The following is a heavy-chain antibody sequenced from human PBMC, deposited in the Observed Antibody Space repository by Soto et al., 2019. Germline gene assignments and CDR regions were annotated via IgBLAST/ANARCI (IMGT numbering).Heavy chain of an antibody. D-gene: IGHD2-2*01. V-gene: IGHV3-15*07. J-gene: IGHJ4*02. Sequence: GGSLRLSCAASGFTFSNAWMNWVRQAPGKGLEWVGRIKSKTDGGTTDYAAPVKGRFTISRDDSKKTLYLQIKSLKTVDTSVYYCTTDRRRWSVVVPAAMAYWGQGTLVTVSS. CDR3: TTDRRRWSVVVPAAMAY. CDR1: GFTFSNAW. CDR2: IKSKTDGGTT.